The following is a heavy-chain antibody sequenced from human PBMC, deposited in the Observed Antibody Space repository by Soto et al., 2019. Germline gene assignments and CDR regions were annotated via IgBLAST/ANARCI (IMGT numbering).Heavy chain of an antibody. D-gene: IGHD3-22*01. Sequence: PGGSLRLFCGASGFTFSRYGMHWVRQAPGKGLEWVAVISYDGSNKYYVDSVKGRFSISRDNSKNTLYLQMSSLRAEDTAVYYCVGSYDSSGRYYYAMDVWGQGTTVTVSS. CDR2: ISYDGSNK. V-gene: IGHV3-30*03. CDR3: VGSYDSSGRYYYAMDV. CDR1: GFTFSRYG. J-gene: IGHJ6*02.